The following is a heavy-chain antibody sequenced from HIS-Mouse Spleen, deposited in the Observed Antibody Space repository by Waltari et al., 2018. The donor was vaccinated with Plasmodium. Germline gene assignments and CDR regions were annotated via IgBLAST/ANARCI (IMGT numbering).Heavy chain of an antibody. J-gene: IGHJ4*02. D-gene: IGHD1-26*01. CDR2: INPNNVGT. Sequence: QVQLVQSGAEVKKPGASVKVSCKASGYTFTGYYMHWVRQAPGQGLLWMGWINPNNVGTNHAQKFQGMVTMTRDTSISTAYMELRRLRSDETAVYYCARESSVGATHRFDYWGQGTLVTVSS. CDR3: ARESSVGATHRFDY. CDR1: GYTFTGYY. V-gene: IGHV1-2*02.